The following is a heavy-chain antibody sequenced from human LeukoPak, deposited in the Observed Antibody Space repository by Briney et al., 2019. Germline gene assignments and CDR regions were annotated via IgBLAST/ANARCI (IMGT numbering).Heavy chain of an antibody. CDR2: PSWNSGSI. CDR1: RFTFDDYD. V-gene: IGHV3-9*01. D-gene: IGHD2-2*01. CDR3: AKGRSTSLNYYYYGMDV. Sequence: SLCLSCAASRFTFDDYDMLWLRPAPGQGLVWVMGPSWNSGSIGYADSVKGRFTISRDSAKNSLYLQMNSPRAEDTALYYCAKGRSTSLNYYYYGMDVWGQGTTVTVSS. J-gene: IGHJ6*02.